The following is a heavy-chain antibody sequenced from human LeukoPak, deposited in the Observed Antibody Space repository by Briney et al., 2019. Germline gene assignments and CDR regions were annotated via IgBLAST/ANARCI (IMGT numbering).Heavy chain of an antibody. D-gene: IGHD6-13*01. CDR2: ISGSGGST. J-gene: IGHJ4*02. CDR3: AKPPAIYEQQLGGYYFDY. CDR1: GFTFSSYS. Sequence: GGSLRLSCAASGFTFSSYSMNWVRQAPGKGLEWVSAISGSGGSTYYADSVKGRFTISRDNSKNTLYLQMNSLRAEDTAVYYCAKPPAIYEQQLGGYYFDYWGQGTLVTVSS. V-gene: IGHV3-23*01.